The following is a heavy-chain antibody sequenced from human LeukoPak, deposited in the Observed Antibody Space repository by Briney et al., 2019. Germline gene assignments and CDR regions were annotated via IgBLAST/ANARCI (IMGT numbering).Heavy chain of an antibody. Sequence: ASVKVSCKASGYTFTSYYMHWVRQAPGQGLEWMGIINPSGGSTSYAQKFQGRATMTTNTSTSTVYMELSSLTSEDTAVYYCARKGRFLELDYWGQGTLVTVPS. J-gene: IGHJ4*02. CDR3: ARKGRFLELDY. V-gene: IGHV1-46*01. CDR1: GYTFTSYY. CDR2: INPSGGST. D-gene: IGHD3-3*01.